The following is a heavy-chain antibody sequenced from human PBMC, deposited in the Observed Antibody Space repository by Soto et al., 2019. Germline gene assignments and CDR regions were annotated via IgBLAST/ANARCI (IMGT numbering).Heavy chain of an antibody. CDR1: GGSFSGYY. D-gene: IGHD3-22*01. CDR2: INHSGST. Sequence: RLSETLSLTCAVYGGSFSGYYWSWIRQPPGKGLEWFGEINHSGSTNYNPSLKSRVTISVDTSKNQFSLKLSSVTAADTAVYYCARVYYDSSGYDAFDIWGQGTMVTVSS. CDR3: ARVYYDSSGYDAFDI. V-gene: IGHV4-34*01. J-gene: IGHJ3*02.